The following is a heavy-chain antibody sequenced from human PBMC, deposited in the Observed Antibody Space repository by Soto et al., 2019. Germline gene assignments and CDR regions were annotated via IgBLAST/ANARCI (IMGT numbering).Heavy chain of an antibody. J-gene: IGHJ6*02. V-gene: IGHV4-59*01. CDR1: GGSISSYY. CDR2: IYYSGST. CDR3: ARDGGSGSYNYYCGMDV. D-gene: IGHD3-10*01. Sequence: SETLSLTCTVSGGSISSYYWSWIRQPPGKGLEWIGYIYYSGSTNYNPSLKSRVTISVDTSKNQFSLKLSSVTAADTAVNYCARDGGSGSYNYYCGMDVWGQGTTVTVSS.